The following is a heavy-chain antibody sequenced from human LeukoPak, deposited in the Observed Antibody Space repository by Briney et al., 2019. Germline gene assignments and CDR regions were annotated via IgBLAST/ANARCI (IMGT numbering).Heavy chain of an antibody. D-gene: IGHD3-10*01. Sequence: SETLSLTCTVSGGSISIYYWNWIRQPAGKGLEWIGRIFTSGITNYNPSLKSRVTMSVDTSKNQFSLILSSVTAADTAVYYCARESSGTYYNPLGYMDVWGKGITVTVSS. CDR3: ARESSGTYYNPLGYMDV. J-gene: IGHJ6*03. CDR1: GGSISIYY. CDR2: IFTSGIT. V-gene: IGHV4-4*07.